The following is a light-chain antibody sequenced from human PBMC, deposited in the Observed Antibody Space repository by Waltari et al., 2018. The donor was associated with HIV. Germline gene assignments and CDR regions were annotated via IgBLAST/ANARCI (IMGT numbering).Light chain of an antibody. V-gene: IGLV1-40*01. CDR2: DNN. J-gene: IGLJ2*01. CDR1: NSNIGAGFD. Sequence: QSALTQPPSVSGAPGQSVTISCSGSNSNIGAGFDVHWYQQVPGTAPRLLIYDNNVLPSGVPDRFSGSNSGTSASLAINGLQSEDEADYYCQSYDSRLSGSVVFGGGTKVTVL. CDR3: QSYDSRLSGSVV.